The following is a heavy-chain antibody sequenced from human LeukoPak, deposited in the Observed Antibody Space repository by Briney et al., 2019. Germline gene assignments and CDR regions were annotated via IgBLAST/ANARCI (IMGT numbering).Heavy chain of an antibody. CDR2: ISSSSSTI. Sequence: PGGSLRLSCAASGFTFSSYSMNWVRQAQGKGLEWVSRISSSSSTIYYADSVKGRFTISRDNAKNSLYLQMNSLRAEDTAVYYCARGCRGVFGVGLSWFDPWGQGSLVTVSS. CDR3: ARGCRGVFGVGLSWFDP. J-gene: IGHJ5*02. V-gene: IGHV3-48*01. D-gene: IGHD3-3*01. CDR1: GFTFSSYS.